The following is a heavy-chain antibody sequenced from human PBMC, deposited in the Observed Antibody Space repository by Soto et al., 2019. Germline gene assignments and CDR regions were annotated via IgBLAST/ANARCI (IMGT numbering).Heavy chain of an antibody. D-gene: IGHD3-10*01. Sequence: GGSLRLSCVGSGITFSNYWMHWVLQPPGKGLVWVSRINGDGSSPNYADSVKGRFTISRDNAKSTLYLQMDSLRVEDTAVYYCASAYGSGSYYYWGQGTLVTVSS. CDR1: GITFSNYW. J-gene: IGHJ4*02. V-gene: IGHV3-74*01. CDR2: INGDGSSP. CDR3: ASAYGSGSYYY.